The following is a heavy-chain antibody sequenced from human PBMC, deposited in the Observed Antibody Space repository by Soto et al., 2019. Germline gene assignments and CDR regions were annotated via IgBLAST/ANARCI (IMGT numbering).Heavy chain of an antibody. CDR3: ARERSERSYYYYGMDV. CDR1: GFTFSSYG. D-gene: IGHD1-1*01. Sequence: GGSLRLSCAASGFTFSSYGMHWVRQAPGKGLEWVAVIWYDGSNKYYADSVKGRFTISRDNSKNTLYLQMNSLSAEDTAVYYCARERSERSYYYYGMDVWGQGATVTVSS. J-gene: IGHJ6*02. V-gene: IGHV3-33*01. CDR2: IWYDGSNK.